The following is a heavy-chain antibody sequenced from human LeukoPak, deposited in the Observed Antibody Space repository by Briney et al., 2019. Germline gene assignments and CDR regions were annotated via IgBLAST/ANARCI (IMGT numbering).Heavy chain of an antibody. CDR2: IYHSGST. V-gene: IGHV4-38-2*02. J-gene: IGHJ5*02. CDR1: GYSISSGYY. CDR3: ARDMRRGIAAAENWFDP. Sequence: PSETLSLTCTVSGYSISSGYYWGWIRQPPGKGLEWIGSIYHSGSTYYNPSLKSRVTISVDTSKNQLSLKLSSVTAADTAVYYCARDMRRGIAAAENWFDPWGQGTLVTVSS. D-gene: IGHD6-13*01.